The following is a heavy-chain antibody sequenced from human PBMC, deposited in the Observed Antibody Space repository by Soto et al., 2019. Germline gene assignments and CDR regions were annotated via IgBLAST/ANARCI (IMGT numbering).Heavy chain of an antibody. J-gene: IGHJ5*02. D-gene: IGHD3-16*01. CDR1: GGSISNDY. Sequence: SETLSLTCNVSGGSISNDYWTWFRQSPEKGLEWIGYMYYNGNINYNPSLKSRVTISIDTSKNQFSLTLKSVTAADTAVYYCASGGNWFDPWGQGVLVTVSS. CDR2: MYYNGNI. CDR3: ASGGNWFDP. V-gene: IGHV4-59*01.